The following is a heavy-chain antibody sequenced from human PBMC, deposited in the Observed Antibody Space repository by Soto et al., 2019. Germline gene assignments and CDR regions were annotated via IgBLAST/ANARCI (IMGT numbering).Heavy chain of an antibody. CDR3: ARDWAPNYDFWSGYPIPTHWFDP. V-gene: IGHV3-74*01. CDR1: GFTFSSYW. J-gene: IGHJ5*02. Sequence: GGSLRLSCAASGFTFSSYWMHWVRQAPGKGLVWVSRINSDGSSTSYADSVKGRFTISRDNAKKTLYLQMNSLRAEDTAVYYCARDWAPNYDFWSGYPIPTHWFDPWGQGTLVTVSS. D-gene: IGHD3-3*01. CDR2: INSDGSST.